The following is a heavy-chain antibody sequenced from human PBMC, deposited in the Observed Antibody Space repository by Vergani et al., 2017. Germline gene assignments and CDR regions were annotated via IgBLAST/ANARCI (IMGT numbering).Heavy chain of an antibody. CDR3: ARDGSYSSGRMPW. J-gene: IGHJ4*02. CDR2: ISAFTGDT. V-gene: IGHV1-18*01. CDR1: GYVSSDFG. Sequence: QVQLVQSGSEVKKPGASVEVSCKTSGYVSSDFGFSWVRQAPGQGLEWMGWISAFTGDTNYAQKFQGRVTMTTDRSTSTAYMELRSLRSDDTAVYYWARDGSYSSGRMPWWGQGTLVTVSS. D-gene: IGHD2-15*01.